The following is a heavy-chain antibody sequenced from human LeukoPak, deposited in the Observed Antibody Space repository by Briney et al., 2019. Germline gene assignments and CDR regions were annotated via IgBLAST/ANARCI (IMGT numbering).Heavy chain of an antibody. CDR1: GFTFSSYA. J-gene: IGHJ4*02. CDR2: ISGGGGGT. CDR3: AKEGTVSTSFDY. V-gene: IGHV3-23*01. Sequence: PVGSLRLSSAASGFTFSSYAMNWVPQAPGKGLKGVSDISGGGGGTHYADSVKGRFTISRDNSKNTLYLQMNNLRVEDTALYYCAKEGTVSTSFDYWGQGTLVTVSS. D-gene: IGHD4-11*01.